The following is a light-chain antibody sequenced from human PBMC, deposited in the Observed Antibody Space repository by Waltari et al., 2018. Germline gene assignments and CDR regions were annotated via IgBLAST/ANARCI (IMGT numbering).Light chain of an antibody. J-gene: IGLJ2*01. Sequence: QSALTQPRSVSGSPGQSVTISCTGTSSDVGGYNYFSWYQQHPGKAPKLMIYDVSKRPSGVPDRFSGSKSGSTASLTISGPQAEDEADYYCCSYAGSYTLVFGGGTKLTVL. CDR3: CSYAGSYTLV. V-gene: IGLV2-11*01. CDR1: SSDVGGYNY. CDR2: DVS.